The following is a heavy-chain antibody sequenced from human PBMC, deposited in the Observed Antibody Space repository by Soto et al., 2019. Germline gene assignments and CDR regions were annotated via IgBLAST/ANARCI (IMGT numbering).Heavy chain of an antibody. CDR2: INAGNGNT. Sequence: ASVKVSCKASGYTFTSYAMHWVRQAPGQRLEWMGWINAGNGNTKYSQKFQGRVTITRDTSASTAYLELSSLRSEDTAVYYCARWRGGGYCSGGSCPSVRSYYYYMDVWGKGTTVTVSS. V-gene: IGHV1-3*01. CDR3: ARWRGGGYCSGGSCPSVRSYYYYMDV. CDR1: GYTFTSYA. D-gene: IGHD2-15*01. J-gene: IGHJ6*03.